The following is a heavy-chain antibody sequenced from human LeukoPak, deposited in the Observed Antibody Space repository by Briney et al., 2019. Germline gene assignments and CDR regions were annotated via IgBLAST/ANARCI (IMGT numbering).Heavy chain of an antibody. J-gene: IGHJ6*02. CDR3: SRVADVLRYFDWSTAYGMDV. D-gene: IGHD3-9*01. V-gene: IGHV3-30*03. Sequence: GGSLRLSCAASGFTFSSYGMHWVRQAPGKGLEWGAGISYDGTNKYYADPVKGRFTISRDNSKNTLYLQMNSLRAEDTAVYYCSRVADVLRYFDWSTAYGMDVWGQGTTVTVSS. CDR2: ISYDGTNK. CDR1: GFTFSSYG.